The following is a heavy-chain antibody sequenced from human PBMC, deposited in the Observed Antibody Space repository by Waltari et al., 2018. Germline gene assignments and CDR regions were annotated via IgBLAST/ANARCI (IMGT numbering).Heavy chain of an antibody. CDR2: TYYRSKGYN. D-gene: IGHD5-12*01. CDR1: GDSVSSNSAA. Sequence: QVQLQQSGPGLVKPSQTLSLTCAISGDSVSSNSAAWNWIRQSPSRGLEWLGRTYYRSKGYNDDAVSVKSRITINPDTAKNQFSLQLNSVTPEDTAVYYCARDSSDSGYDNDAFDIWGQGTMVTVSS. V-gene: IGHV6-1*01. J-gene: IGHJ3*02. CDR3: ARDSSDSGYDNDAFDI.